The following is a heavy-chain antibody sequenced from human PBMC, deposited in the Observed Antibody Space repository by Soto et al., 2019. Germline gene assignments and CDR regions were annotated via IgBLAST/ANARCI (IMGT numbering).Heavy chain of an antibody. CDR1: GFTFSDYH. CDR3: ASDVGVGGAFDI. D-gene: IGHD2-21*01. J-gene: IGHJ3*02. CDR2: IRDSGSNV. Sequence: VGSLRLSCAVSGFTFSDYHMSWIRQAPGKGLEWISYIRDSGSNVYHAPSVEGRLTSSRDNAKNSLYLQMNSLRAEDTAVYYCASDVGVGGAFDIWGQGTMVTGSS. V-gene: IGHV3-11*01.